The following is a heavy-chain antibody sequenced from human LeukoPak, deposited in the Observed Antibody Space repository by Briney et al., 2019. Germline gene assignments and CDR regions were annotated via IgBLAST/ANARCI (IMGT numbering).Heavy chain of an antibody. V-gene: IGHV1-2*02. CDR1: GYSFTVFY. D-gene: IGHD7-27*01. CDR3: ALGSGSFVRGH. J-gene: IGHJ4*02. Sequence: ASVKVSCKASGYSFTVFYIHWVRQAPGQGLEWLGYVNPNSGDTKYAQTLHGRVTMTRDTSITTAYMELSRLQSDDTAVYYCALGSGSFVRGHWGQGTLVTVPS. CDR2: VNPNSGDT.